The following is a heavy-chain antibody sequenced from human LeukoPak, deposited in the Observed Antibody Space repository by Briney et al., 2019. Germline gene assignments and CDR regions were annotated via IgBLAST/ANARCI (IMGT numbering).Heavy chain of an antibody. CDR3: ARGQTGGYCSSTSCHPRLRDWFDP. CDR2: INPSGGST. CDR1: GYTFTSYY. V-gene: IGHV1-46*01. Sequence: GASVKVSCKASGYTFTSYYMHWVRQAPGQGLEWMGIINPSGGSTSYAQKFQGRVTMTRDTSTSTVYMELSSLRSEDTAVYYCARGQTGGYCSSTSCHPRLRDWFDPWGQGTLVTVSS. D-gene: IGHD2-2*01. J-gene: IGHJ5*02.